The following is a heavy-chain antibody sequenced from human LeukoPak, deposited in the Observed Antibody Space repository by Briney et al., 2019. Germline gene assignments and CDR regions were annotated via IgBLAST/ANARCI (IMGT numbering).Heavy chain of an antibody. Sequence: GGSLRLSCVASGFPFSSYAMHWVRQAPGKGLEWVAVISYDGSNKYYADSVKGRFTISRDNSKNTLYLQMNSLRAEDTAVYYCAKDIVVVPAAIDYYYYYGMDVWGQGTTVTVSS. CDR3: AKDIVVVPAAIDYYYYYGMDV. D-gene: IGHD2-2*01. CDR2: ISYDGSNK. CDR1: GFPFSSYA. J-gene: IGHJ6*02. V-gene: IGHV3-30*04.